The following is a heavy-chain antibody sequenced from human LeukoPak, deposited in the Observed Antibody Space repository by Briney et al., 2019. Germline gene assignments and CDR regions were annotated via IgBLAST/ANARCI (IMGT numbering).Heavy chain of an antibody. J-gene: IGHJ4*02. CDR3: ASNGVAGYSSSWYY. D-gene: IGHD6-13*01. CDR2: IYYTGST. Sequence: SETLSLTCTVSGGSISSYYWSWIRQPPGRGLEWIGYIYYTGSTNYNPSLKSRVTISVDTSKNQFSLKLSSVTAADTAVYYCASNGVAGYSSSWYYWGQGTLVTVSS. CDR1: GGSISSYY. V-gene: IGHV4-59*12.